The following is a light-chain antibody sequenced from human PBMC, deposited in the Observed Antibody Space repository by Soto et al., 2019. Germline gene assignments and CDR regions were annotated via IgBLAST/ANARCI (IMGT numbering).Light chain of an antibody. V-gene: IGKV1-39*01. CDR2: AAS. CDR3: QQTYSTPPVT. Sequence: DPQMTQSPSSLYASVRDRVTITCRASQSISSYLYWYQQKPGKAPKLLIYAASSMQSAVPSRFSGSGSGTDFTLTISSLQPEDFATYDCQQTYSTPPVTFGGGTKVDI. J-gene: IGKJ4*01. CDR1: QSISSY.